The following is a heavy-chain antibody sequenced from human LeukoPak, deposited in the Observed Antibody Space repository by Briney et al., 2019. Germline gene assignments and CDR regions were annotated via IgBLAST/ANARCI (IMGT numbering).Heavy chain of an antibody. Sequence: PGGSLRLSCAASGFTFSSYGMHWVRQAPGKGLEWVAVISYDGSNKYYADSVKGRFTISRDNSKNTLYLQMNSLRAEDTAVYYCAKEEDTAMGKWGQGTLVTVSS. CDR1: GFTFSSYG. CDR2: ISYDGSNK. J-gene: IGHJ4*02. CDR3: AKEEDTAMGK. V-gene: IGHV3-30*18. D-gene: IGHD5-18*01.